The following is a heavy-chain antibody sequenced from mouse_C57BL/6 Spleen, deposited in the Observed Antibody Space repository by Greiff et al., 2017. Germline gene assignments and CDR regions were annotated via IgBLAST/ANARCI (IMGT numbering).Heavy chain of an antibody. D-gene: IGHD1-1*02. CDR1: GYAFTNYL. Sequence: QVQLQQSGAELVRPGTSVKVSCKASGYAFTNYLIGWVKQRPGQGLEWIGVINPGSGGTNYNEKFKGKATLTADKSSSTAYMQLSSLTAEDSAVYFCACGGYAMDYWGQGTSVTVSS. CDR3: ACGGYAMDY. J-gene: IGHJ4*01. V-gene: IGHV1-54*01. CDR2: INPGSGGT.